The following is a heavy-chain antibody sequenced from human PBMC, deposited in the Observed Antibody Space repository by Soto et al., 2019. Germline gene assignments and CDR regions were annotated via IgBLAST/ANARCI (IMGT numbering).Heavy chain of an antibody. J-gene: IGHJ4*02. CDR3: ARGGPPIDY. V-gene: IGHV1-3*01. Sequence: GASVKVSCKASGYSFSFYGINWVRQAPGQRLEWMGWINAGNGNTKYSQKFQGRVTITRDTSASTAYMELSSLRSEDTAVYYCARGGPPIDYWGQGTLVTVSS. CDR2: INAGNGNT. D-gene: IGHD3-10*01. CDR1: GYSFSFYG.